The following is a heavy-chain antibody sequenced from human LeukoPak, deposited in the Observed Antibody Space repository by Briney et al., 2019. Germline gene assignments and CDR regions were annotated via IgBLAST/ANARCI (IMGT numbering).Heavy chain of an antibody. CDR1: GFTFSSYW. Sequence: PGGSLRLSCAASGFTFSSYWMSWVRQAPGKGLEWVANMNPDGSEKYFLDSVKGRFTISRDNAKNSLYLQMNSLRAEDTAVYYCARNERYYYGSGSYYKVEDYYYGMDVWGQGTTVTVSS. CDR3: ARNERYYYGSGSYYKVEDYYYGMDV. D-gene: IGHD3-10*01. V-gene: IGHV3-7*03. CDR2: MNPDGSEK. J-gene: IGHJ6*02.